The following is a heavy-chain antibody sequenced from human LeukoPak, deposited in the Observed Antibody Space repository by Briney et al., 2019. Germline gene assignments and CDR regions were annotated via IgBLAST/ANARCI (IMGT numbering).Heavy chain of an antibody. CDR2: INHSGST. V-gene: IGHV4-34*01. CDR3: ERGGLGRGSSCYWIWFDP. D-gene: IGHD2-15*01. CDR1: GGSFSGYY. Sequence: SETLSLTCAVHGGSFSGYYWSWIRQPPGKGLDWIGEINHSGSTNYNPSLKIRVTISVVTSKNQFSLKLSSVTAADTAVYYCERGGLGRGSSCYWIWFDPWGQGTLVTVSS. J-gene: IGHJ5*02.